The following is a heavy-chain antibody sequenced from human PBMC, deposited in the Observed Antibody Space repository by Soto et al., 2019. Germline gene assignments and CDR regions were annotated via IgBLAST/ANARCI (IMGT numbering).Heavy chain of an antibody. CDR3: ARDDYGTAYAFDI. D-gene: IGHD3-10*01. CDR2: IYYSGST. J-gene: IGHJ3*02. Sequence: SETLSLTCTVSGGSISSYYWSWIRQPPGKGLEWIGYIYYSGSTNYNPSLKSRVTISVDTSKNRFSLKLSSVTAADTAVYYCARDDYGTAYAFDIWGQGTMVTVSS. V-gene: IGHV4-59*01. CDR1: GGSISSYY.